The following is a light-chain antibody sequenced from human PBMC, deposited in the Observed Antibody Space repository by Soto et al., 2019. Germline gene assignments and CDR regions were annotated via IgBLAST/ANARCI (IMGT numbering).Light chain of an antibody. Sequence: DIQMTQSPSYLSASVGDKVTLTCRASQSISGYLNWYHQKPGKAPAMVIHTSSTLQSGVPSRYRGTRSGTEFTLTISSLQPEDFGTFFCQQSYPTPYPFGQGTKLDIK. CDR3: QQSYPTPYP. V-gene: IGKV1-39*01. J-gene: IGKJ2*01. CDR2: TSS. CDR1: QSISGY.